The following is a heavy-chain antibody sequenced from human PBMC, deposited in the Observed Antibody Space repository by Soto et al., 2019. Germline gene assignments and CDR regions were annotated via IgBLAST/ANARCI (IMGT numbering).Heavy chain of an antibody. CDR1: GFTFSSYA. CDR3: TIDIHGIYL. J-gene: IGHJ6*02. CDR2: ISGSGGST. V-gene: IGHV3-23*01. Sequence: GGSLRLSCAASGFTFSSYAMCWVRQAPEKGLEWVSAISGSGGSTYYADSVKCRFTISRDRARNSLYLQMNSLRVGKTAVYLCTIDIHGIYLWGQGTTVTVSS.